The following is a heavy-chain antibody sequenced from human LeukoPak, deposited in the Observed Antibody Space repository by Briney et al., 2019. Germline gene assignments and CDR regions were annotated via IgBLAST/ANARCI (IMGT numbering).Heavy chain of an antibody. J-gene: IGHJ6*03. CDR3: ARGYDFWSAYPPYYYYMDV. CDR1: GFTFSSYA. Sequence: PGGSLRLSCAASGFTFSSYAMHWVRQAPGKGLEYVSAISSNGGSTYYANSVKGRFTISRDNSKNTLYLQMGSLRAEDMAVYYCARGYDFWSAYPPYYYYMDVWGKGTTVTVSS. V-gene: IGHV3-64*01. CDR2: ISSNGGST. D-gene: IGHD3-3*01.